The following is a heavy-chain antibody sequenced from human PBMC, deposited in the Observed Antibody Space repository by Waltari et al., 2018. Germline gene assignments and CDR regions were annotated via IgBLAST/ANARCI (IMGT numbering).Heavy chain of an antibody. V-gene: IGHV1-69-2*01. CDR1: AHNFTDYY. CDR2: IDPEDGET. D-gene: IGHD3-3*01. J-gene: IGHJ3*02. CDR3: STRSFGVVNAFDI. Sequence: EVQLIQSGAEVKKPRATVKISCKASAHNFTDYYIHWVQQAPGKGLVWMGLIDPEDGETVYAENFQGRVTITADRSTDTVYMELSSVRSEDTAVYYCSTRSFGVVNAFDIWGQGTMVIVSS.